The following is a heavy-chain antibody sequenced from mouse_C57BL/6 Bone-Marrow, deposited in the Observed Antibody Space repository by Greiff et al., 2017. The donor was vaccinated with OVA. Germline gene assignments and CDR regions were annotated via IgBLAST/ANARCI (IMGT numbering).Heavy chain of an antibody. D-gene: IGHD1-2*01. CDR3: ASLLRYFDY. CDR2: IYPGSGNT. V-gene: IGHV1-66*01. Sequence: QVQLKQSGPELVKPGASVKISCKASGYSFTSYYIHWVKQRPGQGLEWIGWIYPGSGNTKYNEKFKGKATLTADTSSSTAYMQLSSLTSEDSAVYYCASLLRYFDYWGQGTTLTVSS. J-gene: IGHJ2*01. CDR1: GYSFTSYY.